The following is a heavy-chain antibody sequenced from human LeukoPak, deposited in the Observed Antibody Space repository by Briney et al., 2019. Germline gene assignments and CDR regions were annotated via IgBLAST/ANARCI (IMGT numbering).Heavy chain of an antibody. CDR1: GFTFSSYS. D-gene: IGHD1-20*01. CDR3: ARYNWNDEDYFDY. CDR2: ISGSSSYI. V-gene: IGHV3-21*01. J-gene: IGHJ4*02. Sequence: GGSLRLSCAASGFTFSSYSMNWVRQAPGKGLEWVSSISGSSSYIYYADSVKGRFTISRDNAKNSLYLQMNSLRAEDTAVYYCARYNWNDEDYFDYWGQGTLVTVPS.